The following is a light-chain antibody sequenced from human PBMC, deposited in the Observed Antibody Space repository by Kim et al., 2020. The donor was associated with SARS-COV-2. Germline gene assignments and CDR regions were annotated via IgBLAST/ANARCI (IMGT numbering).Light chain of an antibody. Sequence: SVSPGERATLSCRASQSVSSNVAWYQQKPGQSPRLIIYGASTRATGIPARFSGSGSGTEFTLTISSLQSEDFAVYYCQLYNNWPLTFGGGTKVEI. V-gene: IGKV3-15*01. CDR3: QLYNNWPLT. CDR1: QSVSSN. CDR2: GAS. J-gene: IGKJ4*01.